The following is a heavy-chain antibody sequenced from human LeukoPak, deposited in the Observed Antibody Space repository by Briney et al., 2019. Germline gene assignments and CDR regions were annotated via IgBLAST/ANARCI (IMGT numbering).Heavy chain of an antibody. CDR2: ISYDGSSK. D-gene: IGHD2-2*02. V-gene: IGHV3-30*04. Sequence: PGGSLRLSCAASGFTLSSYAMHWVRQAPGKGLEWVAVISYDGSSKYYADSVKGRFTISRDNSKNTLYLQMSSLRAEDTAVYYGAISSGYTHYGMDVWGQGTTVTVSS. CDR3: AISSGYTHYGMDV. J-gene: IGHJ6*02. CDR1: GFTLSSYA.